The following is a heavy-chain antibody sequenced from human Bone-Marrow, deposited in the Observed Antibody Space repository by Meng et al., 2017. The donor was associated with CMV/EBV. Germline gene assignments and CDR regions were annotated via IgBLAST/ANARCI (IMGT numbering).Heavy chain of an antibody. CDR3: ASEEVYN. Sequence: ASVKVSCKNSGYTFTGNGNYMHWVRQAPGQGLEWMGWITHNSGGKKNAQKFQGRVTMTRDTSINTIYLELSRLTSDDTAVYYCASEEVYNWGQGTLVTVSS. D-gene: IGHD5-24*01. J-gene: IGHJ1*01. CDR2: ITHNSGGK. CDR1: GYTFTGNGNY. V-gene: IGHV1-2*02.